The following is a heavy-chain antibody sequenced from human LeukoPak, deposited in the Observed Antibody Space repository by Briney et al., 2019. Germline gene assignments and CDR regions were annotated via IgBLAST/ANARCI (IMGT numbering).Heavy chain of an antibody. CDR2: IGSSSSYI. V-gene: IGHV3-21*01. CDR1: GFTFSSYS. Sequence: GGSLRLSCAASGFTFSSYSMNWVRQAPGKGLEWVSSIGSSSSYIYYADSVKGRLTISRDNAKNSLYLQMNSLRAEDTAVYYCARSGYDSSGYYQTDYWGQGTLVTVSS. J-gene: IGHJ4*02. CDR3: ARSGYDSSGYYQTDY. D-gene: IGHD3-22*01.